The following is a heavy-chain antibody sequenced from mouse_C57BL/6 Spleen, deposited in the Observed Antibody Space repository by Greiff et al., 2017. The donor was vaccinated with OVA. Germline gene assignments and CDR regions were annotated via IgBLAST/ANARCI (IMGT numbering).Heavy chain of an antibody. CDR1: GYTFTDYN. CDR3: ARAVYYSNPYAMDY. V-gene: IGHV1-22*01. CDR2: INPNNGGT. J-gene: IGHJ4*01. Sequence: VQLKQSGPELVKPGASVKMSCKASGYTFTDYNMHWVKQSHGKSLEWIGYINPNNGGTSYNQKFKGKATLTVNKSSSTAYMELRSLTSEDSAVYYCARAVYYSNPYAMDYWGQGTSVTVSS. D-gene: IGHD2-5*01.